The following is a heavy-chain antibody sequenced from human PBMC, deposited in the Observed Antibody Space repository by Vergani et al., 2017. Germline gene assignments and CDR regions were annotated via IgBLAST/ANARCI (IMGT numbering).Heavy chain of an antibody. CDR3: ARHRGDNDRGGMDV. CDR1: GYSISSTYY. J-gene: IGHJ6*02. D-gene: IGHD2-21*02. Sequence: QVQLQESGPGLVKPSETLSLTCAVSGYSISSTYYWGWIRQPPGKGLEWIGSIYHSGRTYNNPSLKSRVTISVDTSKNQFSLKLSSVTAADTAVYYCARHRGDNDRGGMDVWGQGTTVTVSS. CDR2: IYHSGRT. V-gene: IGHV4-38-2*01.